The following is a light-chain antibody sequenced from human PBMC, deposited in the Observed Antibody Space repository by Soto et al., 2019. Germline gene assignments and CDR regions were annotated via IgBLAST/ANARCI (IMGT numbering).Light chain of an antibody. V-gene: IGLV1-44*01. CDR1: NSNIESNT. CDR3: AAWDDSLNGHVV. CDR2: SNN. J-gene: IGLJ2*01. Sequence: QSVLTQPPSASGTPGQRVTISCSGSNSNIESNTVNWYQQLPGTAPKLLIYSNNQRPSGVPDRFSGSKSGTSASLAISGLQSGDEADYYCAAWDDSLNGHVVFGGGTKVTVL.